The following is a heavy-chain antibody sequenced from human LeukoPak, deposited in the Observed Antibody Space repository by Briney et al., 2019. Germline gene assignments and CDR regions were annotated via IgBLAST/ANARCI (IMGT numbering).Heavy chain of an antibody. CDR2: INSSGST. CDR3: ARGHVYGDPPPLDY. D-gene: IGHD4-17*01. Sequence: SETLSLTCTVSGGSVTSYFWSWIRQAPGKGLEWIGRINSSGSTSYNPSLKSRVTMSVDTSKNQFSLKLSSVTAADTAVYYCARGHVYGDPPPLDYWGQGTLVTVSS. J-gene: IGHJ4*02. V-gene: IGHV4-4*07. CDR1: GGSVTSYF.